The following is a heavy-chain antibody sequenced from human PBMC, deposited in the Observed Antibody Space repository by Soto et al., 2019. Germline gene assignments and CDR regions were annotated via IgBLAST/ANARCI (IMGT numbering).Heavy chain of an antibody. CDR2: IYYSGST. J-gene: IGHJ6*03. V-gene: IGHV4-31*03. CDR1: GGSISSGGYY. Sequence: PSETLSLTCTVSGGSISSGGYYWSWIRQHPGKGLEWIGYIYYSGSTYYNPSLKSRVTISVDTSKNQFSLKLSSVTAADTAVYYCARVSGYCSSTSCLLYYYYYYMDVWGKGTTVTVSS. D-gene: IGHD2-2*01. CDR3: ARVSGYCSSTSCLLYYYYYYMDV.